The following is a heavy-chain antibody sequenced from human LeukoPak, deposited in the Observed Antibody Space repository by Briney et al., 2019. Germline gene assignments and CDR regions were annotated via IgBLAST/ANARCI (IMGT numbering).Heavy chain of an antibody. CDR2: IIPVFGTA. Sequence: SVKVSCKASGGTFSSYAISWVRQAPGQGLEWMGGIIPVFGTANYAQKFQGRVTITADESTSTAYMELSSLRSEDTAVYYCARAVAGTVYVAFDIWGQGTMVTVSS. V-gene: IGHV1-69*13. D-gene: IGHD6-19*01. CDR3: ARAVAGTVYVAFDI. J-gene: IGHJ3*02. CDR1: GGTFSSYA.